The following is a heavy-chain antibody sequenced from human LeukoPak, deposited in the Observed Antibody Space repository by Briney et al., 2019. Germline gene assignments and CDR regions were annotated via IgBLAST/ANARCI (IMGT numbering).Heavy chain of an antibody. CDR3: ARQHITMVRGVIKGRAFDI. Sequence: SETLSLTCTVSGYSISSGYYWGWIRQPPGKGLEWIGSIYHSGSTYYNPSLKSRVTISVDTSKNQFSLKLSSVTAADTAVYYCARQHITMVRGVIKGRAFDIWGQGTMVTVSS. CDR2: IYHSGST. CDR1: GYSISSGYY. V-gene: IGHV4-38-2*02. J-gene: IGHJ3*02. D-gene: IGHD3-10*01.